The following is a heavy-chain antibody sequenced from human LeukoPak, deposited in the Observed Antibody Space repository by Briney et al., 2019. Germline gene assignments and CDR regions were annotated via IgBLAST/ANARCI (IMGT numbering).Heavy chain of an antibody. V-gene: IGHV4-59*01. CDR2: IFYSGRT. D-gene: IGHD5-18*01. CDR3: ARASGYIYVRRYFFDY. Sequence: SETLSLTSSASGGSISNYYWRWIRQPPGKGLEWIGYIFYSGRTDYNPSLKSRLTISIDTSKNQFSLQLSSVTAADTAVYYCARASGYIYVRRYFFDYWGPGSLGSVSS. J-gene: IGHJ4*01. CDR1: GGSISNYY.